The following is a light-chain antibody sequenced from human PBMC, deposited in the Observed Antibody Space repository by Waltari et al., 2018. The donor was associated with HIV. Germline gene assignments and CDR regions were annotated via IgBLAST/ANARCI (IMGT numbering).Light chain of an antibody. V-gene: IGKV1-5*03. CDR2: RAS. CDR1: ENIGNW. CDR3: QQYNVYPWT. J-gene: IGKJ1*01. Sequence: DIEMTQSPSTLSASVGDTVTITCRISENIGNWLAWYQMKPGKAPDLLIYRASTLKSGVPSRFSGRGSGTEFALTVRGLQPDDFGTFFCQQYNVYPWTFDQGTRVDLK.